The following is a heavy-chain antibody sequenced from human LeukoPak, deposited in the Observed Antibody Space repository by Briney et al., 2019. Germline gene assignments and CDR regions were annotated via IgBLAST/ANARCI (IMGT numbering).Heavy chain of an antibody. J-gene: IGHJ4*02. V-gene: IGHV3-72*01. CDR3: VAMLRGVGY. Sequence: GGSLRLSCAASGFTFSSYGMHWVRQAPGKGLEWVGRTRNKANSYTTEYAASVKGRFTISRDDSKNSLYLQMNSLKTEDTAVYFCVAMLRGVGYWGQGTLVTVSS. D-gene: IGHD3-10*01. CDR1: GFTFSSYG. CDR2: TRNKANSYTT.